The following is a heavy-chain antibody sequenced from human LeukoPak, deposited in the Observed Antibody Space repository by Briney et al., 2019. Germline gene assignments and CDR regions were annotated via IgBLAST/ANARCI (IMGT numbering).Heavy chain of an antibody. V-gene: IGHV3-23*01. CDR3: AKDNSEVVAADDY. J-gene: IGHJ4*02. CDR2: ISGNGRGT. CDR1: GLTFNKYD. Sequence: GGSLRLSCAASGLTFNKYDLTWVRQAPGKGLEWVSAISGNGRGTYYADSVRGRFTISRDNSNNMLYLQMNSLTAEDTAVYYCAKDNSEVVAADDYWGQGTPVTVSS. D-gene: IGHD2-15*01.